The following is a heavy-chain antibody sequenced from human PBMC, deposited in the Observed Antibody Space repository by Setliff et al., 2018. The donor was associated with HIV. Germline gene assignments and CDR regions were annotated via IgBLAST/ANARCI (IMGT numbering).Heavy chain of an antibody. J-gene: IGHJ4*03. D-gene: IGHD3-22*01. CDR3: ASQAAGMVVKPTAPVDDY. Sequence: SETLSLTCTVSRDSINGHWWSWIRQPPGKGLEWTGSIHYSGITHYNPSLKSRLTMSVDTSKNQVSLKLTSVTAAGTAVYFCASQAAGMVVKPTAPVDDYWGPGTPVTVSS. CDR1: RDSINGHW. V-gene: IGHV4-59*11. CDR2: IHYSGIT.